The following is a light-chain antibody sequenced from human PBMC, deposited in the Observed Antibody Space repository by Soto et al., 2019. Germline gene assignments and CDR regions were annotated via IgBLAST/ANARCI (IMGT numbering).Light chain of an antibody. CDR2: VAS. V-gene: IGKV3-11*01. CDR3: QQRSNWLT. CDR1: QSIGSY. J-gene: IGKJ4*01. Sequence: EMVLPKSPATLPSPPGEGATLSCRATQSIGSYLAWYQKKPGQAPRLLIYVASNRATGIPARFSGSGSGTDFTLTISSLEPEDFAVYYCQQRSNWLTFGGGTKVEIK.